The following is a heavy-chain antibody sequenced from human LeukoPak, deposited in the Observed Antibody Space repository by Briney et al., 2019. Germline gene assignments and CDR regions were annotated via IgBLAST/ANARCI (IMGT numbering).Heavy chain of an antibody. V-gene: IGHV3-30*01. CDR3: ARDSTYYYASGSSGPHYFDN. J-gene: IGHJ4*02. Sequence: GGSLRLSCAASGFTFSSYAMHWVRQAPGKGLEWVSVISSGGSYEYYADSVKGRFTISRDNSKNTLYLRLNSLRAEDTAVYYCARDSTYYYASGSSGPHYFDNWGQGTLVTVSS. CDR2: ISSGGSYE. D-gene: IGHD3-10*01. CDR1: GFTFSSYA.